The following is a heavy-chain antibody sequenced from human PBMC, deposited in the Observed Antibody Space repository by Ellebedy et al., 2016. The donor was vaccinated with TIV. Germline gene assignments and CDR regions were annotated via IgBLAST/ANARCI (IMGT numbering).Heavy chain of an antibody. CDR2: IYYSGST. J-gene: IGHJ4*02. Sequence: MPSETLSLTCTVSGGSISSSSYYWGWIRQPPGKGLEWIGSIYYSGSTYYNPSLKSRVTISVDTSKNQFSLKLSSVTAADTAVYYCARGLRTTVTTYFDYWGQGTLVTVSS. D-gene: IGHD4-17*01. CDR1: GGSISSSSYY. CDR3: ARGLRTTVTTYFDY. V-gene: IGHV4-39*01.